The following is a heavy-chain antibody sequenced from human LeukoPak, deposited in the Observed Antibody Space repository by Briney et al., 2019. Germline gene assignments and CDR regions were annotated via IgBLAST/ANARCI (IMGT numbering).Heavy chain of an antibody. CDR3: AGWGLSSSWYWGY. Sequence: SETLSLTCTVSGGSISSSSYYWGWIRQPPGKGLEWIGSIYYSGSTYYNPSLKSRVTISVDTSKIQFSLKLSSVTAADTAVYYCAGWGLSSSWYWGYWGQGTLVTVSS. J-gene: IGHJ4*02. D-gene: IGHD6-13*01. CDR2: IYYSGST. V-gene: IGHV4-39*07. CDR1: GGSISSSSYY.